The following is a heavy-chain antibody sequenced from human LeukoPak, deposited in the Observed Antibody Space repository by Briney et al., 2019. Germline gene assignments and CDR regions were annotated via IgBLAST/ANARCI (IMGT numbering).Heavy chain of an antibody. CDR3: ASVRITMVRGVIKRNSSFDY. Sequence: SEPLSLTCAVYGGSFSGYYWSWIRQPPGKGLEWIGEINHSGSTNYNPSLKSRVTISVDTSKNQFSLKLSSVTAADTAVYYCASVRITMVRGVIKRNSSFDYWGQGTLVTVSS. V-gene: IGHV4-34*01. CDR2: INHSGST. J-gene: IGHJ4*02. D-gene: IGHD3-10*01. CDR1: GGSFSGYY.